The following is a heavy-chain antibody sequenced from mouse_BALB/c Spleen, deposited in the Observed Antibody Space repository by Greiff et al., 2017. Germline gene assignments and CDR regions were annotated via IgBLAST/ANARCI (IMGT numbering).Heavy chain of an antibody. Sequence: EVQLVESGGGLVKPGGSLKLSCAASGFTFSSYAMSWVRQSPEKRLEWVAEISSGGSYTYYPDTVTGRFTISRDNAKNTLYLEMSSLRSEDTAMYYCARDRGMDGNYDAMDYWGQGTSVTVSS. J-gene: IGHJ4*01. CDR2: ISSGGSYT. CDR1: GFTFSSYA. CDR3: ARDRGMDGNYDAMDY. V-gene: IGHV5-9-4*01. D-gene: IGHD2-1*01.